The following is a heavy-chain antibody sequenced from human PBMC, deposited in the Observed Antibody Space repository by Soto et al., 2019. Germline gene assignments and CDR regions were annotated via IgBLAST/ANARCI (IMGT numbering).Heavy chain of an antibody. Sequence: SETLSLTCRVSCYSIRSSSFYWGWIRQPPGKGLEWIGTISNSGSTYYNPSLRSRVTISVDTSKNQFSLRLSSVTAADTAVFYCARLLGRNFYYGLDVWGQGTTVT. CDR2: ISNSGST. CDR3: ARLLGRNFYYGLDV. J-gene: IGHJ6*02. D-gene: IGHD3-16*01. CDR1: CYSIRSSSFY. V-gene: IGHV4-39*01.